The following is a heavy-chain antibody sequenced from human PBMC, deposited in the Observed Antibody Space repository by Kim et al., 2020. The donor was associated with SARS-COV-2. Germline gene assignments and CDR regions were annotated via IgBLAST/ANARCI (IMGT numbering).Heavy chain of an antibody. CDR3: ARVISAYCGGDCYSNYFQH. CDR1: GYTFTGYY. J-gene: IGHJ1*01. D-gene: IGHD2-21*02. CDR2: INPNSGGT. V-gene: IGHV1-2*06. Sequence: ASVKVSCQASGYTFTGYYMHWVRQAPGQGLEWMGRINPNSGGTNYAQKFQGRVTMTRDTSISTAYMELSRLRSDDTAVYYCARVISAYCGGDCYSNYFQHWGQGTLVTVSS.